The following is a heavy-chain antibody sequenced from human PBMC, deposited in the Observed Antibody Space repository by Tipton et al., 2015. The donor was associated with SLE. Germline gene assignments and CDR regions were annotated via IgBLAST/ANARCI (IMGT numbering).Heavy chain of an antibody. Sequence: TLSLTCAVYGGSFSGYYWSWIRQPPGKGLEWIGEINHSGSTTYNPSLKSRVTISVDTSKNQFSLKLSSVTAADTAVYYCARGRSWYEQLGDFFDYWGQGTLVTVSS. D-gene: IGHD6-6*01. J-gene: IGHJ4*02. CDR2: INHSGST. V-gene: IGHV4-34*01. CDR1: GGSFSGYY. CDR3: ARGRSWYEQLGDFFDY.